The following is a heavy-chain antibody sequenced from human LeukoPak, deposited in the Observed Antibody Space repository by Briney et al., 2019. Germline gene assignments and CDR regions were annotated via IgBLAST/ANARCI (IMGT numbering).Heavy chain of an antibody. Sequence: GGSLRISCAASGFTFSSYAMHWVRQAPGKGLEWVAVISYDGSNKYYADPVKGRFTISRDSSKNTLFLHMNTLRAEDTAIYYCAKDRTVGASYWYFDLWGRGTLVTVSS. CDR3: AKDRTVGASYWYFDL. D-gene: IGHD1-26*01. V-gene: IGHV3-30-3*01. CDR2: ISYDGSNK. CDR1: GFTFSSYA. J-gene: IGHJ2*01.